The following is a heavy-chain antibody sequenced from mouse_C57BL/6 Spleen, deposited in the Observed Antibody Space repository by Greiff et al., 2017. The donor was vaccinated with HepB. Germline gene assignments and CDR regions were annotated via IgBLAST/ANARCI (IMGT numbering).Heavy chain of an antibody. J-gene: IGHJ2*01. Sequence: QVQLKESGAELARPGASVKLSCKASGYTFTSYGISWVKQRTGQGLEWIGEIYPRSGNTYYNEKFKGKATLTADKSSSTAYMELRSLTSEDSAVYFCARSITTVVATSDFDYWGQGTTLTVSS. V-gene: IGHV1-81*01. D-gene: IGHD1-1*01. CDR1: GYTFTSYG. CDR3: ARSITTVVATSDFDY. CDR2: IYPRSGNT.